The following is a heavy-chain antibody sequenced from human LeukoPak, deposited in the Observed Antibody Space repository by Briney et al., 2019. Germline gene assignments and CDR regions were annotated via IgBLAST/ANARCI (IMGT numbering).Heavy chain of an antibody. V-gene: IGHV4-34*01. Sequence: SETLSLTCAVYGGSFSGYYWSWIRQPPGKGLEWIGEINHSGSTNYNPSLKSRVTISVDTSKNQFSLKLSSVTAADTAVYYCARGRRGVGFDYWGQGTLVTVSS. J-gene: IGHJ4*02. CDR1: GGSFSGYY. CDR3: ARGRRGVGFDY. CDR2: INHSGST. D-gene: IGHD1-26*01.